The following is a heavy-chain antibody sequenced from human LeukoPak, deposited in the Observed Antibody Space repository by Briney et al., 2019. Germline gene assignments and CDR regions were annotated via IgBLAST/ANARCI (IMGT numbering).Heavy chain of an antibody. CDR1: GGSISSSGYF. CDR2: INHSGST. J-gene: IGHJ4*02. CDR3: ARQLREGAVAVTGHFDY. D-gene: IGHD6-19*01. Sequence: SETLSLTCTVSGGSISSSGYFWGWIRQPPGKGLEWIGEINHSGSTNYNPSLKSRVTISVDTSKNQFSLKLSSVTAADTAVYYCARQLREGAVAVTGHFDYWGQGTLVTVSS. V-gene: IGHV4-39*01.